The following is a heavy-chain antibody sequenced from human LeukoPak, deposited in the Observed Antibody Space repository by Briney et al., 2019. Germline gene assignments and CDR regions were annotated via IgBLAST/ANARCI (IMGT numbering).Heavy chain of an antibody. CDR2: ISGSGGST. D-gene: IGHD6-13*01. V-gene: IGHV3-23*01. CDR1: GFTFSSYA. Sequence: GGSLRLSCAASGFTFSSYAMSWVRQAPGKGLEWVSAISGSGGSTYYADSVKGRVTISRDNSKNTLSLQMNSLRAEDTAVYYCAKAGTDYSSSWGRDFDYWGQGTLVTVSS. J-gene: IGHJ4*02. CDR3: AKAGTDYSSSWGRDFDY.